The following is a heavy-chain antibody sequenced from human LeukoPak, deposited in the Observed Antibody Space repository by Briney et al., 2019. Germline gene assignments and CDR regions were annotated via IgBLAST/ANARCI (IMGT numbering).Heavy chain of an antibody. J-gene: IGHJ4*02. V-gene: IGHV3-66*01. D-gene: IGHD3-10*01. Sequence: GGSLRLSCAASGFSVSSYYMTWVRQAPGKGLEWVSVTYSAGTTYYADSVKGRFTISRDNSKNTLYLQMNSLRAEDTAVYYCARGAGERYSDYWGQGTLVTVSS. CDR1: GFSVSSYY. CDR2: TYSAGTT. CDR3: ARGAGERYSDY.